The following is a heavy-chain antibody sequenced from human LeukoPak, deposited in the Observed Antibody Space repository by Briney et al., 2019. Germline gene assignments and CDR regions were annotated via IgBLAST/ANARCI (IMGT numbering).Heavy chain of an antibody. CDR2: IIPIFGTA. CDR1: GGTFSSYA. D-gene: IGHD3/OR15-3a*01. Sequence: SVKVCCKASGGTFSSYAISWVRQAPGQGLEWMGGIIPIFGTANYAQKFQGRVTITADESTSTAYMELSSLRSEDTAVYYCARDRTQATDPQFHYWGQGTLVTVSS. CDR3: ARDRTQATDPQFHY. J-gene: IGHJ4*02. V-gene: IGHV1-69*01.